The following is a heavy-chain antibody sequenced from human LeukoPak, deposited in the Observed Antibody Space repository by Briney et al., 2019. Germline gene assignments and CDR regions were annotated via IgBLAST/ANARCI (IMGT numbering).Heavy chain of an antibody. CDR3: AREDGKFDY. V-gene: IGHV3-11*04. CDR2: ISSSGRTI. CDR1: GFTFSDYY. J-gene: IGHJ4*02. Sequence: GGSLRLSCAASGFTFSDYYMSWIRQAPGKGLEWVSYISSSGRTISHADSVRGRFTISRDNAKNLLYLQMNSLRADDTAVYYCAREDGKFDYWGQGTLVTVSP.